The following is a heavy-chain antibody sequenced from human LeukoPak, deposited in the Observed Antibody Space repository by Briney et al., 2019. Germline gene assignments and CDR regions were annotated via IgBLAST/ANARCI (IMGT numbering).Heavy chain of an antibody. CDR1: GFIFSSYA. CDR3: ARVGPWFGEDWFDP. CDR2: IKQDGSEK. D-gene: IGHD3-10*01. Sequence: GGSLRLSCAASGFIFSSYAMHWVRQGPGKGLEWVANIKQDGSEKYYVDSVKGRFTISRDNAKNSLYLQMNSLRAEDTAVYYCARVGPWFGEDWFDPWGQGTLVTVSS. J-gene: IGHJ5*02. V-gene: IGHV3-7*01.